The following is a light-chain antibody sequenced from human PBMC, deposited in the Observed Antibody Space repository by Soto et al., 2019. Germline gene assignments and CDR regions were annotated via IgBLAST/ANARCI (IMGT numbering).Light chain of an antibody. J-gene: IGKJ1*01. Sequence: DIQMTQSPSTLSASVGDRVTITCRASQSISSWLAWYQQKPGKAPKLLIYDASSLESGVPSRFSGSGSGTEFTLNISRLQPHDFATYYCQQYNSYWTFGQGPKVEIK. CDR2: DAS. V-gene: IGKV1-5*01. CDR3: QQYNSYWT. CDR1: QSISSW.